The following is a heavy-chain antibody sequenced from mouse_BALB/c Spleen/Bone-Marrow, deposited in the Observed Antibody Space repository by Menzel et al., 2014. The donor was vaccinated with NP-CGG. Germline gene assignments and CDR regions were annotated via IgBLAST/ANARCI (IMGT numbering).Heavy chain of an antibody. D-gene: IGHD1-1*01. CDR2: IDPANGNT. J-gene: IGHJ3*01. V-gene: IGHV14-3*02. CDR3: AAYYHGSSYGFAY. CDR1: GFNIEDTY. Sequence: EVMLVESGAELVKPGASVKLSCTASGFNIEDTYMHWVKQRPEQGLEWIGRIDPANGNTKYDPKFQGKATITADTSSNTAYLQLSSLTSEDTAVYYCAAYYHGSSYGFAYWGQGTLVTVSA.